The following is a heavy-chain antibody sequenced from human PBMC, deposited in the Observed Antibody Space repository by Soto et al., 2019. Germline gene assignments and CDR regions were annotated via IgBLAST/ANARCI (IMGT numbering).Heavy chain of an antibody. J-gene: IGHJ4*02. CDR3: ARQAKIGDRSQFYFDS. D-gene: IGHD3-16*01. CDR1: GFTFSFYA. Sequence: QVQLVESGGDVVQPGRSLRLSCAASGFTFSFYAMHWVRQAPGKGLEWVAVISYNGRNKHYVDSVKGRFTISRDNSQDTWYVQMDSLRPDDTAVYYCARQAKIGDRSQFYFDSWGQGTLVSVSS. V-gene: IGHV3-30*04. CDR2: ISYNGRNK.